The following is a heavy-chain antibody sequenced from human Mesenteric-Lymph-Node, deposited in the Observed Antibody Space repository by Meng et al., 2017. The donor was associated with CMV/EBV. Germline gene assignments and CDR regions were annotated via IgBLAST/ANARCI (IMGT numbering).Heavy chain of an antibody. CDR2: IYPGDADT. J-gene: IGHJ6*02. Sequence: GESLKISCQGSGYTFTNYWIAWVRQMPGKGLEWMGIIYPGDADTRYSPSFQGQVTISADRSISTAYLQWSSLKASDTAIYYCARRPTHYYGMDVWGQGTTVTVSS. CDR3: ARRPTHYYGMDV. V-gene: IGHV5-51*01. CDR1: GYTFTNYW.